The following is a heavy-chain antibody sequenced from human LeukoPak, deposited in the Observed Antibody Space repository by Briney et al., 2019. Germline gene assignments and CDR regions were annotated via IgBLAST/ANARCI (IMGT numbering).Heavy chain of an antibody. CDR3: ARDRRPTVTINWFDP. J-gene: IGHJ5*02. Sequence: SETLSLTCTVSGGSISSSSYYWGWLRQPPGKGLEWIGSIYYSGNTYYNPSLKSRVTISADTSKNQFSLKMSSVTAADTAVYYCARDRRPTVTINWFDPWGQGTLVTVSS. D-gene: IGHD4-17*01. V-gene: IGHV4-39*07. CDR1: GGSISSSSYY. CDR2: IYYSGNT.